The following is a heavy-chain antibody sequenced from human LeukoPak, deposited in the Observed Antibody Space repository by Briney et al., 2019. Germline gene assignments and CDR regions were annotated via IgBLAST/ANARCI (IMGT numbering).Heavy chain of an antibody. CDR2: INTDGRST. D-gene: IGHD6-19*01. Sequence: GGSLRLSCAASEFTFSSYWMHRVRQVPGKGVVWVSRINTDGRSTNYADSVKGRFAISTDNAKSTLYLQMNSLRAEDTAVYYCARAVAGTRNAFDIWGQGTMVTVSS. CDR3: ARAVAGTRNAFDI. J-gene: IGHJ3*02. V-gene: IGHV3-74*01. CDR1: EFTFSSYW.